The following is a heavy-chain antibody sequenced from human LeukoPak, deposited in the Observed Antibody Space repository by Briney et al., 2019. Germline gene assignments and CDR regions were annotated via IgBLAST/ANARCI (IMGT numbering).Heavy chain of an antibody. CDR1: GFTFSSYA. D-gene: IGHD1-7*01. Sequence: GRSLRLSCAASGFTFSSYAMHWVRQAPGKGLEWVAVISYDGSNKYYADSVKGRFTISRDNSENTLYLQMNSLRAEDTAVYYCAREEVLANSEVFDYWGQGTLVTVSS. CDR2: ISYDGSNK. CDR3: AREEVLANSEVFDY. V-gene: IGHV3-30-3*01. J-gene: IGHJ4*02.